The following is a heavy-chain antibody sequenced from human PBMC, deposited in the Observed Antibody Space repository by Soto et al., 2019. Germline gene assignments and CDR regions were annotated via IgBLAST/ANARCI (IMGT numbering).Heavy chain of an antibody. CDR1: GFTFSSYS. Sequence: GGSLRLSCAASGFTFSSYSMNWVRQAPGKGLEWVSSISSSSSYIYYADSVKGRFTISRDNAKNSLYLQMNSLRAEDTAVYYCARYPPPRYSYGYLFDYWGQGTLVTVSS. CDR2: ISSSSSYI. V-gene: IGHV3-21*01. CDR3: ARYPPPRYSYGYLFDY. J-gene: IGHJ4*02. D-gene: IGHD5-18*01.